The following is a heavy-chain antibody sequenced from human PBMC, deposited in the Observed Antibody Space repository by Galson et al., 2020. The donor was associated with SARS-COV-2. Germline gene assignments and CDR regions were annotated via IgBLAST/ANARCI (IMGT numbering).Heavy chain of an antibody. Sequence: SETLSLTCTVSGGSISSGSYYWSWIRQPAGKGLEWIGRIYTSGSTNYNPSLKSRVTISVDTSKNQFSLKLSSVTAADTAVYYCARDHVRAGIAVAGTHYYYGMDVWGQGTTVTVSS. D-gene: IGHD6-19*01. V-gene: IGHV4-61*02. J-gene: IGHJ6*02. CDR2: IYTSGST. CDR3: ARDHVRAGIAVAGTHYYYGMDV. CDR1: GGSISSGSYY.